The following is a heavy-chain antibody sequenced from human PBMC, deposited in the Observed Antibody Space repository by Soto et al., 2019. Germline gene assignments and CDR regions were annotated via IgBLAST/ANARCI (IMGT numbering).Heavy chain of an antibody. V-gene: IGHV3-9*01. CDR3: AKDIQYCGGGYFDY. J-gene: IGHJ4*02. Sequence: EVQLVESGGGLVQPGRSLRLSCAASGFTFDDYAMHWVRQAPGKGLEWVSGISWNSGSIGYADSVKGRFTISRDNAKNSLYLQMNSLSAEDTALYYCAKDIQYCGGGYFDYWGQGTLVTVSS. CDR2: ISWNSGSI. D-gene: IGHD2-21*01. CDR1: GFTFDDYA.